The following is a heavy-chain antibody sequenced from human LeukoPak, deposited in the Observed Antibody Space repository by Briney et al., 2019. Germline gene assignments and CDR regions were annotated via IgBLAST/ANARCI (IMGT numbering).Heavy chain of an antibody. V-gene: IGHV1-2*02. J-gene: IGHJ4*02. Sequence: ASVKVSCTASGYTFTGYYMHWVRQAPGQGLEWMRWINPNSGGTNYAQKFLGRVTMTRDTSISTAYMEVSRLRSDDTAVYYCARGGYCSSTSCYRPFYYWGQGTLVTVSS. CDR2: INPNSGGT. CDR1: GYTFTGYY. D-gene: IGHD2-2*01. CDR3: ARGGYCSSTSCYRPFYY.